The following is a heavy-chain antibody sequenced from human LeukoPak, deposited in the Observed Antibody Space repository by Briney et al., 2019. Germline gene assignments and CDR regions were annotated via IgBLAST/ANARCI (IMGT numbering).Heavy chain of an antibody. V-gene: IGHV3-73*01. D-gene: IGHD3-3*01. J-gene: IGHJ4*02. CDR2: IRSKANGYAT. CDR1: GFTFSGSA. Sequence: PGGSLRLSCAASGFTFSGSAMHWVRQASGKGLEWVGRIRSKANGYATAYAASVKGRFTISRDDSKNTAYLQMNSLKTEDTAVYYCTTTYYDFWSGYPTDWGQGTLVTVSS. CDR3: TTTYYDFWSGYPTD.